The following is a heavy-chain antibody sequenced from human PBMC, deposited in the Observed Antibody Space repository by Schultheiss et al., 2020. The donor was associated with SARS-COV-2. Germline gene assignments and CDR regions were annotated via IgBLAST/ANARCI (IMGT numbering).Heavy chain of an antibody. CDR3: ARVGGTIFGRDGMDV. Sequence: GESLKISCAASGFTFSSYEMNWVRQAPGKGLEWVAVISYDGSNKYYADSVKGRFTISRDNSKNTLYLQMTSLRAEDTALYYCARVGGTIFGRDGMDVWGQGTTVTVSS. J-gene: IGHJ6*02. CDR2: ISYDGSNK. D-gene: IGHD3-3*01. CDR1: GFTFSSYE. V-gene: IGHV3-30*14.